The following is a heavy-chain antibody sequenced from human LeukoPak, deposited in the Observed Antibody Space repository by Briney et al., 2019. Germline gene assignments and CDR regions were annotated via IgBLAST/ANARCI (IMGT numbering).Heavy chain of an antibody. D-gene: IGHD3-22*01. CDR3: ASLSSGYYYVAFHH. J-gene: IGHJ1*01. Sequence: GGSLRLSCAASGFTVNSNYMSWVRQAPGKGLEWVSVIYSGGTTYYADSVKGRFTISRDNSKNTLYLQMNSLRAEDTAVYYCASLSSGYYYVAFHHWGQGTLVSVFS. V-gene: IGHV3-53*01. CDR2: IYSGGTT. CDR1: GFTVNSNY.